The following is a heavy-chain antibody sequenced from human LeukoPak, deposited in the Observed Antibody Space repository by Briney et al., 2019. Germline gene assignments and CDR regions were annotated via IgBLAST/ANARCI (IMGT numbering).Heavy chain of an antibody. CDR3: ARGRVKWLPPYFDY. CDR2: INHSGST. J-gene: IGHJ4*02. CDR1: GGSFSGYY. V-gene: IGHV4-34*01. Sequence: SEILSLTCAVYGGSFSGYYWSWIRQPPGKGLEWIGEINHSGSTNYNPSLKSRVTISVDTSKNQFSLKLSSVTAADTAVYYCARGRVKWLPPYFDYWGQGTLVTVSS. D-gene: IGHD6-19*01.